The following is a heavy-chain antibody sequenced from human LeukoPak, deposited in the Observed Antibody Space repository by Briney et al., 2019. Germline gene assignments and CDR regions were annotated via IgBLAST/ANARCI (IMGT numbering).Heavy chain of an antibody. D-gene: IGHD5-18*01. V-gene: IGHV1-46*01. CDR2: INPSGGST. J-gene: IGHJ3*02. CDR3: ATGDTAMGVAFDI. CDR1: EYTFTSYY. Sequence: ASVKVSCKASEYTFTSYYMHWVRQAPGQGLEWMGIINPSGGSTSYAQKFQGRVTMTRDTSTSTVYMELSSLRSEDTAVYYCATGDTAMGVAFDIWGQGTMVTVSS.